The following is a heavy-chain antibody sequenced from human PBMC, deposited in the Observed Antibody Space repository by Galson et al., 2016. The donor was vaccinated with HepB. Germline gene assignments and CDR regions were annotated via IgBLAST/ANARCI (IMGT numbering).Heavy chain of an antibody. V-gene: IGHV3-53*01. CDR2: IFGRGDT. D-gene: IGHD4-23*01. CDR3: AGYGGNSV. J-gene: IGHJ4*02. CDR1: GFTVSDNH. Sequence: SLRLSCAAAGFTVSDNHVTWIRQAPGKGLECVSVIFGRGDTYYADSVEGRFTISGDNARNTVYLQMNSLRTEDTAVYYCAGYGGNSVWGQGTLVTVSS.